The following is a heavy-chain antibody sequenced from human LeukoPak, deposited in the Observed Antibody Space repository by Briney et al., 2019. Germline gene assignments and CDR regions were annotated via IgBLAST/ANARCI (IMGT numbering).Heavy chain of an antibody. Sequence: PGGSLRLSCAASGFTFSSYAMSWVRQVPGKGLEWVSGIVGSGGSTYYANSVKGRSTISRDNSKNTLYLQMNSLRAEDTAVYYCAKPPNYDSDAPQVDYWGQGTLVTVSS. CDR3: AKPPNYDSDAPQVDY. J-gene: IGHJ4*02. CDR2: IVGSGGST. V-gene: IGHV3-23*01. D-gene: IGHD3-22*01. CDR1: GFTFSSYA.